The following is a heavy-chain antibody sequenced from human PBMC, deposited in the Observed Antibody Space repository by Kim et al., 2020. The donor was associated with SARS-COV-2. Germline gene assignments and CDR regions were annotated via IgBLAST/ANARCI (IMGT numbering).Heavy chain of an antibody. D-gene: IGHD4-17*01. CDR3: ARGELYYGDYIMYNWFDP. J-gene: IGHJ5*02. Sequence: SVKVSCKASGGTFSSYAISWVRQAPGQGLEWMGGIIPIFGTANYAQKFQGRVTITADESTSTAYMELSSLRSEDTAVYYCARGELYYGDYIMYNWFDPWGQGTLVTVSS. CDR2: IIPIFGTA. V-gene: IGHV1-69*13. CDR1: GGTFSSYA.